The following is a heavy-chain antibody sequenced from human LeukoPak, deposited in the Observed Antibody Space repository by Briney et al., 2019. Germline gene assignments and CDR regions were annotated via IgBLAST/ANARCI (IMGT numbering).Heavy chain of an antibody. CDR3: AREILGAYDAFDV. CDR1: GXSFSNYG. Sequence: GRSLRLSCAASGXSFSNYGVHWVRQAPGKGLEWVAVIYYDGNNKYYADSVKGQFTISRDNSKNTLYLQMNSLRAEDTAVYYCAREILGAYDAFDVWGQGTMVTVSS. J-gene: IGHJ3*01. D-gene: IGHD7-27*01. CDR2: IYYDGNNK. V-gene: IGHV3-33*01.